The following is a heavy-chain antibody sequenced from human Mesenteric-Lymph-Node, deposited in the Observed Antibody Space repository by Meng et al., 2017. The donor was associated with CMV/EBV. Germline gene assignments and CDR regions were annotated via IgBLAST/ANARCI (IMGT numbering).Heavy chain of an antibody. J-gene: IGHJ4*02. V-gene: IGHV4-59*11. D-gene: IGHD2-15*01. CDR2: IYYSGTT. CDR3: ARDPPGG. CDR1: GGSINSHY. Sequence: SETLSLTCTVSGGSINSHYWTWIRQSPGKGLEWIGDIYYSGTTKYNPSLKSRVTILIDTSKNQFSLKLNSVTAADTAVYYCARDPPGGWGQGTLVTVSS.